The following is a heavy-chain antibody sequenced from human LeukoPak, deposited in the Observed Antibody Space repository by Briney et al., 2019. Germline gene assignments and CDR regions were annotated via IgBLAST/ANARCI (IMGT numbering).Heavy chain of an antibody. V-gene: IGHV3-30*02. CDR2: IRYDGSNK. CDR1: GFTFSSYG. Sequence: GGSLRLSCAASGFTFSSYGMHWVRQAPGKGLEWVAFIRYDGSNKYYADSVKGRFTISRDNAKNSLYLQMNSLRAEDTALYYCARARSYYYYMDVWGKGTTVTVSS. CDR3: ARARSYYYYMDV. J-gene: IGHJ6*03.